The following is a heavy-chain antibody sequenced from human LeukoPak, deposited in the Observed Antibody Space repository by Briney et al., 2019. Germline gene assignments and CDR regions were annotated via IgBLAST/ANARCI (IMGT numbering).Heavy chain of an antibody. Sequence: QAGGSLRLSCAASGFGFAGYCMTWVRQAPGKGLEWVSAVSGSNTGSGSDTYYAESVKGRFTISRDNSQNTLHLQMHSLRAEDTAVYYCARGTYGSGNYYKVYWGQGTLVTVSS. D-gene: IGHD3-10*01. J-gene: IGHJ4*02. V-gene: IGHV3-23*01. CDR2: VSGSNTGSGSDT. CDR3: ARGTYGSGNYYKVY. CDR1: GFGFAGYC.